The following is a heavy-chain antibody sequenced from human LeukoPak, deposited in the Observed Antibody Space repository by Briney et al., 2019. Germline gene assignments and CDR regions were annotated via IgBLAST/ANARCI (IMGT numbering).Heavy chain of an antibody. CDR1: GGSVSSGGYY. D-gene: IGHD5-12*01. CDR2: IYYSGST. Sequence: SETLSLTCTVSGGSVSSGGYYWSWIRQPPGKGLEWIGYIYYSGSTNYNPSLKSRVTISVDTSKNQFSLKLSSVTAADTAVYYCARGGYSGYEGGFDYWGQGTLVTVSS. CDR3: ARGGYSGYEGGFDY. V-gene: IGHV4-61*08. J-gene: IGHJ4*02.